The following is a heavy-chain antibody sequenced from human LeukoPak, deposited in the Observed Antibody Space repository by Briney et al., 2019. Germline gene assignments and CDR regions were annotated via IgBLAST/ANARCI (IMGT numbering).Heavy chain of an antibody. D-gene: IGHD2-2*01. Sequence: GGSLRLSCAASGFIFDDYTMHWVRQAPGKGLEWVSLISWDGGSTYYADSVKGRFTISRDNSKNSLYLQMNSLRTEDTALYYCAKDMGIGYCSSTSCAPLDYWGQGTLVTVSS. V-gene: IGHV3-43*01. CDR3: AKDMGIGYCSSTSCAPLDY. J-gene: IGHJ4*02. CDR2: ISWDGGST. CDR1: GFIFDDYT.